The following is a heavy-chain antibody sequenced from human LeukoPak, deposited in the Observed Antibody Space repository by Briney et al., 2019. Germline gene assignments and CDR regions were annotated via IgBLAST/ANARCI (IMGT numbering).Heavy chain of an antibody. V-gene: IGHV3-21*01. D-gene: IGHD3-22*01. CDR3: ARGYYYDSSVAY. CDR1: LFTFSTFV. Sequence: GGSLRLSRAASLFTFSTFVFNWVRQAPGKGLEWVSSISHSSIYISYADSVKGRFSISSDNARISVYLQMDSLRVEDTAVYYCARGYYYDSSVAYWGQGTLVTVSS. J-gene: IGHJ4*02. CDR2: ISHSSIYI.